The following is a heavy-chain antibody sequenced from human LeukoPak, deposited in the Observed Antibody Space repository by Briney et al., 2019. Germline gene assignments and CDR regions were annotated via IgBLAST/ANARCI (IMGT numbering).Heavy chain of an antibody. CDR2: INGDGSST. V-gene: IGHV3-74*01. CDR3: ARGSSKWPEILPDY. D-gene: IGHD6-6*01. J-gene: IGHJ4*02. Sequence: PGGSLRLSCAASGFIFSSYWMHWVRQAPGKGLVWVSRINGDGSSTNYADSMKGRFTISRDNSKNTLYLQMNSLRAEDTAVYYCARGSSKWPEILPDYWGQGTLVTVSS. CDR1: GFIFSSYW.